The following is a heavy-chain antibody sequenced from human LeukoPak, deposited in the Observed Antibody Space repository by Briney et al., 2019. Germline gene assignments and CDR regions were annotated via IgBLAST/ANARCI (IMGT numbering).Heavy chain of an antibody. V-gene: IGHV4-4*07. D-gene: IGHD3-10*01. J-gene: IGHJ6*03. Sequence: SETLSLTCTFSGGSISSYYWSWIRQPAGKGLEWIGRIYTGGSTNYNPSLKGRVTMSVDTSKNQFSLKLSSVTAADTAVYYCARDTYSSGTYHYYYYIGVCGKGTTVTIPS. CDR2: IYTGGST. CDR1: GGSISSYY. CDR3: ARDTYSSGTYHYYYYIGV.